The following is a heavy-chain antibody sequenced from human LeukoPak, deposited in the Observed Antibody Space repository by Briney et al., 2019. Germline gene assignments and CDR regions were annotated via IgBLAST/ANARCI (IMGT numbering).Heavy chain of an antibody. CDR1: EFTFTTYG. Sequence: QPGRSLTLSCAASEFTFTTYGVHWVRQAPGKGLEWVAFIYYDGSNIYYAGYVEGRFTISRDISKNTLYLQMDSLRAEDTAIYYCARDWKTNSFDYWGQGTLVTVSS. CDR3: ARDWKTNSFDY. CDR2: IYYDGSNI. D-gene: IGHD1-1*01. V-gene: IGHV3-33*01. J-gene: IGHJ4*02.